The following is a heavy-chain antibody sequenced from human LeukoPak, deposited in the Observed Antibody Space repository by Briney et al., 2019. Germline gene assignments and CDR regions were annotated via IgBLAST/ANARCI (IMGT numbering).Heavy chain of an antibody. CDR1: GYRFISYW. J-gene: IGHJ4*02. CDR3: ARLDYAGNPFDN. CDR2: IYPGDSDT. D-gene: IGHD4-23*01. V-gene: IGHV5-51*01. Sequence: TGESLKISSKVSGYRFISYWIGWVRQMPDKGLESLGMIYPGDSDTRYSPSFQGLVTLSVDKSITTAYLQWSSLQASDTAIYYCARLDYAGNPFDNWGPGTLVTVSS.